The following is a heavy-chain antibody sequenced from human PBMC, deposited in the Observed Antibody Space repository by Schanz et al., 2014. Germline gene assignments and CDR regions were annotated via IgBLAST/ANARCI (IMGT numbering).Heavy chain of an antibody. CDR2: ISNNGDST. Sequence: VQLVESGGGLVQPGGSLRLSCAASGFTFSAYYMDWVRQAPGKGLEYISAISNNGDSTYYADSVKGRFTISRDNSRDTVYLQMNSLRADDTAVYYCAKGRFGELSAFDIWGQGTMVTVSS. V-gene: IGHV3-64*04. CDR1: GFTFSAYY. D-gene: IGHD3-10*01. J-gene: IGHJ3*02. CDR3: AKGRFGELSAFDI.